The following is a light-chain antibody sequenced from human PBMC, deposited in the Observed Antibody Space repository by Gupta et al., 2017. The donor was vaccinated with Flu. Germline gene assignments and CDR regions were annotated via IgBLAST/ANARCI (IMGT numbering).Light chain of an antibody. CDR3: QQRSNGLT. CDR2: DAS. V-gene: IGKV3-11*01. CDR1: QRVSSH. Sequence: EIGLTQSPATLSLSPGERATLSCRASQRVSSHLAWYQQKPGQAPRLLIYDASNRAPGIPARFSGSGSGTDFTLTITSLEPEDFAVYYCQQRSNGLTFGGGTKVEIK. J-gene: IGKJ4*01.